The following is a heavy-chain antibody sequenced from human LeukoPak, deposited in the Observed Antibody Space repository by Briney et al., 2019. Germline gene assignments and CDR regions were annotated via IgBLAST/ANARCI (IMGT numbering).Heavy chain of an antibody. CDR2: INPNSGGT. CDR3: ARDHPASSVEYYYDSSGYQDDY. J-gene: IGHJ4*02. V-gene: IGHV1-2*02. D-gene: IGHD3-22*01. Sequence: ASVKVSCKASGYTFTGYYMHWVRQDPGQGLEWMGWINPNSGGTNYAQQFQGRLTMTRDTSISTAYMELSRLRSDDTAVYYCARDHPASSVEYYYDSSGYQDDYWGQGTLVTVSS. CDR1: GYTFTGYY.